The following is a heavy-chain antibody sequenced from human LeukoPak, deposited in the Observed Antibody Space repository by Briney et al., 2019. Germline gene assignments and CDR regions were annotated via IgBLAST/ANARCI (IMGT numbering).Heavy chain of an antibody. D-gene: IGHD6-19*01. Sequence: SVKVSCKASGGTFSSYAISWVRQAPGQGLEWMGGIIPIFGTANYAQKFQGRVTITADKSTSTAYMELSRLRSDDTAVYYCARGWWLWIAVAGSDAFDIWGQGTMVTVSS. V-gene: IGHV1-69*06. J-gene: IGHJ3*02. CDR1: GGTFSSYA. CDR3: ARGWWLWIAVAGSDAFDI. CDR2: IIPIFGTA.